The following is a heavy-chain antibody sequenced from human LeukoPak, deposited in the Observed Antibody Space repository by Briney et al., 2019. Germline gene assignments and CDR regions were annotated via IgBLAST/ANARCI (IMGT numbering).Heavy chain of an antibody. J-gene: IGHJ4*02. CDR2: IYTSGST. V-gene: IGHV4-4*07. D-gene: IGHD5-24*01. CDR3: ARSRGWLQSHPLGY. Sequence: SETLSLTCTVSGGSISSYYWSWIRQPAGKGLEWIGRIYTSGSTNYNPSLKSRVTLSVDTSKNQFSLKLSSVTAADTAVYYCARSRGWLQSHPLGYWGRGTLVTVSS. CDR1: GGSISSYY.